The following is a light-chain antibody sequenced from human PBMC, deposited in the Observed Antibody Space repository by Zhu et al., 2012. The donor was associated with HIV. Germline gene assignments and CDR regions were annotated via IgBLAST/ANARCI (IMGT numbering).Light chain of an antibody. V-gene: IGKV1-9*01. CDR2: GAS. CDR3: LQYGNSPPRT. Sequence: DIQLTQSPSFLSASVGDRVTITCRASQGISNHLAWYHQKPGKAPKLLIYGASILQSGVPSRFSGSGSGTEFTLTISSLQPEDFAVYYCLQYGNSPPRTFGQGTKLEIK. CDR1: QGISNH. J-gene: IGKJ2*02.